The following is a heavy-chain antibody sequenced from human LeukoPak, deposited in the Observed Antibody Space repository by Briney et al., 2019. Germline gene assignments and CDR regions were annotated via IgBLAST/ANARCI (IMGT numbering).Heavy chain of an antibody. V-gene: IGHV3-73*01. CDR2: IRSKANSYAT. J-gene: IGHJ6*02. Sequence: GGSLRLSCAASGFTFSGSAMHWVRQASGKGLEGVGRIRSKANSYATAYAASVKGRFTISRDDSTNTAYLQMNRLKTDDTAVYYCTRRIGGASTRAYYGMDVWGQGTTVTVSS. D-gene: IGHD1-26*01. CDR3: TRRIGGASTRAYYGMDV. CDR1: GFTFSGSA.